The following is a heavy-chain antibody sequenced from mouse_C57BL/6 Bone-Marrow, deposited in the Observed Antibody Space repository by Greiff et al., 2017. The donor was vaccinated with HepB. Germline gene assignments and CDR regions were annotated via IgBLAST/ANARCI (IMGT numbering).Heavy chain of an antibody. J-gene: IGHJ4*01. CDR2: IDPSDSDT. CDR1: GYTFTSYW. V-gene: IGHV1-52*01. CDR3: ARDYYYDNAMDY. Sequence: QVQLQQPGAELVRPGSSVKLSCKASGYTFTSYWMHWVKQRPIKGLEWIGNIDPSDSDTHYNQKFKDKATLTVDKSSSTAYMQLSSLTSEDSAVYYCARDYYYDNAMDYWCQGTAVTVSS. D-gene: IGHD1-1*01.